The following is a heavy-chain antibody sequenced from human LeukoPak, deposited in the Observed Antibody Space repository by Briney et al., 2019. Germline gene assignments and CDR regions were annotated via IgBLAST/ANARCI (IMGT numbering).Heavy chain of an antibody. V-gene: IGHV3-33*01. Sequence: VGSLRLSCAASGFTFSSYGMHGVRQAPGKGLEWVAVIWYDGSNKYYADSVKGRFTISRDNSKNTLYLQMNSLRAEDTAVYYCARDSTVVTLRGYYYGMDVWGQGTTVTVSS. J-gene: IGHJ6*02. CDR2: IWYDGSNK. CDR1: GFTFSSYG. CDR3: ARDSTVVTLRGYYYGMDV. D-gene: IGHD4-23*01.